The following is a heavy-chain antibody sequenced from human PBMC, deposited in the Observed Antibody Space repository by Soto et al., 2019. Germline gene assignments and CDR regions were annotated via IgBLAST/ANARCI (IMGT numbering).Heavy chain of an antibody. Sequence: WASVKVSCKASGYTLTAYYIHWVRQAPGQGLELMGWINPNTGDTKYPQKFQGRVTMTRDTSIRTAYMELSSLTSDDTAVYFCAREGEFDFWSAYNKYDGMDVWGQGTTVTVSS. J-gene: IGHJ6*02. CDR3: AREGEFDFWSAYNKYDGMDV. CDR2: INPNTGDT. CDR1: GYTLTAYY. D-gene: IGHD3-3*01. V-gene: IGHV1-2*02.